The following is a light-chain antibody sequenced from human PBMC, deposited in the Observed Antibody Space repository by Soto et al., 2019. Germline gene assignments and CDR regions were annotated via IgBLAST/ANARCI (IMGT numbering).Light chain of an antibody. CDR2: TNN. V-gene: IGLV1-44*01. CDR3: SAWDDSLNGVV. CDR1: SSNIGSNS. Sequence: QSVLTQPPSASGTPGQRVTISCSGSSSNIGSNSVNWYQQLPGMAPKLLIYTNNQRPSGVPDRFSGSKSGTSASLAISELQSEDGADYYCSAWDDSLNGVVFGGGTKLT. J-gene: IGLJ2*01.